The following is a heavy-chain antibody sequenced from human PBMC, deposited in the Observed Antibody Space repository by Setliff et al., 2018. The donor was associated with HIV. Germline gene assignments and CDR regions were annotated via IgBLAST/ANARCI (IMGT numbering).Heavy chain of an antibody. J-gene: IGHJ4*02. CDR1: GFTFSSAW. CDR2: ISGSGGST. V-gene: IGHV3-23*01. Sequence: PGGSLRLSCAASGFTFSSAWMGWVRQAPAKGLEWVSTISGSGGSTYYADSVKGRFTISRDNSKNTLYLQMNSLRAEDTAVYYCAKDRLVVGAYQDRWGQGTLVTVSS. D-gene: IGHD2-15*01. CDR3: AKDRLVVGAYQDR.